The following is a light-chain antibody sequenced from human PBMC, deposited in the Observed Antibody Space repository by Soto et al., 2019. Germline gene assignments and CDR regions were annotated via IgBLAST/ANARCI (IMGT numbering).Light chain of an antibody. Sequence: DIQMTQSPSVLSAAVGYTVTITFRSSQAISNYLNWYQQKPGKAPNLLIFGAKTLQSGVPSRFSGSGYGTDFTLTITTLQTEDVGIYSCKQCHATPLTFGKGTRLEIK. CDR3: KQCHATPLT. J-gene: IGKJ5*01. CDR1: QAISNY. V-gene: IGKV1-39*01. CDR2: GAK.